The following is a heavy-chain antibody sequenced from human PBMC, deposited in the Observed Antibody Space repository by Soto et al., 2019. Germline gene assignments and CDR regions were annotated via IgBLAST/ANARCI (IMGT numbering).Heavy chain of an antibody. J-gene: IGHJ6*03. D-gene: IGHD3-10*01. CDR3: ARGLILCFGEVSRRGGYYYCMDV. CDR2: INASGNI. Sequence: QVQLQQWGAGLLKPSETLSLTCAVYGGSFSGYQWTWIRQTPGKGLEWIGEINASGNINYNPSLKSRVAILVDAAKKQISLKLSSVTAADTAVYYCARGLILCFGEVSRRGGYYYCMDVWGKGTTVTVSS. V-gene: IGHV4-34*01. CDR1: GGSFSGYQ.